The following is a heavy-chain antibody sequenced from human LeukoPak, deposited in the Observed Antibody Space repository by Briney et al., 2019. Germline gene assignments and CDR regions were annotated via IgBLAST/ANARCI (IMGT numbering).Heavy chain of an antibody. V-gene: IGHV3-15*01. Sequence: GGSLRLSCAASGFTFINAWMNWVRQAPGKGLEWVGRIKSMSDGGTIDYAAPVRGRFTISTDDSKDTLYLQMNSLRAEDTAVYYCARDYSSSWYNSRGYYYYMDVWGKGTTVTVSS. CDR3: ARDYSSSWYNSRGYYYYMDV. CDR2: IKSMSDGGTI. D-gene: IGHD6-13*01. CDR1: GFTFINAW. J-gene: IGHJ6*03.